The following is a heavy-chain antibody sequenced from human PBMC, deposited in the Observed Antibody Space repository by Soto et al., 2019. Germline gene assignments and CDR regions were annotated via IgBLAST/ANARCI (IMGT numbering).Heavy chain of an antibody. J-gene: IGHJ4*02. CDR3: AKDSLEASSTSVGIDY. V-gene: IGHV3-43*01. D-gene: IGHD2-2*01. CDR1: GFTFDDYT. CDR2: ISWDGGST. Sequence: GGSLRLSCAASGFTFDDYTMHWVRQAPGKGLEWVSLISWDGGSTYYADSVKGRFTISRDNSKNSLYLQMNSLRTEDTALYYCAKDSLEASSTSVGIDYWGQGTLVTVSS.